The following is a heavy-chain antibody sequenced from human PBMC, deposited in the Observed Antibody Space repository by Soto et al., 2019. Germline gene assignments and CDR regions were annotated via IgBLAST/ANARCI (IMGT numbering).Heavy chain of an antibody. V-gene: IGHV1-69*12. CDR3: ARDNDRLQLGGNYYYILDV. CDR2: IIPLFRTP. Sequence: QVHLVQSGAEVKEPGSSVKVSCKASGGTFSSYAISWLRQAPGQGLEWMGGIIPLFRTPDYAQKFQGRVTITADESTSTAYMERSSLRSEDTAVYYCARDNDRLQLGGNYYYILDVWGQGTRVTVSS. D-gene: IGHD4-4*01. J-gene: IGHJ6*02. CDR1: GGTFSSYA.